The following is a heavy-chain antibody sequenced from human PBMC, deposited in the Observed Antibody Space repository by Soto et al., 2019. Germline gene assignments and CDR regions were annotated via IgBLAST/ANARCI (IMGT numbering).Heavy chain of an antibody. J-gene: IGHJ4*02. CDR2: INPNSGGT. V-gene: IGHV1-2*04. Sequence: QVQLVQSGAEVKKPGASVKVSCMASGYTFTDYYIHWVRQAPGQGLEWMGWINPNSGGTNYAQKFQVWVTMPRDTSISTAYMELNRLMSDDTAVYYCASELRGYLQFDYWGQGTLITVSS. CDR3: ASELRGYLQFDY. D-gene: IGHD5-12*01. CDR1: GYTFTDYY.